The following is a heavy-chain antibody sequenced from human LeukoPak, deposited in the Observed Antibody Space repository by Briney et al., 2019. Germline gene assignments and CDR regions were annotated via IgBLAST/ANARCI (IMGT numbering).Heavy chain of an antibody. CDR2: ISSSSSYI. D-gene: IGHD5-18*01. CDR3: ARDRHTARSYYFDY. V-gene: IGHV3-21*01. CDR1: GFTFSSYS. Sequence: SGGSLRLSCAASGFTFSSYSMNWVRQAPGKGLEWVSSISSSSSYIYYADSVKGRFTISRDNSKNTLYLQMNSLRVEDTAVYYCARDRHTARSYYFDYCGQGTLVTVSS. J-gene: IGHJ4*02.